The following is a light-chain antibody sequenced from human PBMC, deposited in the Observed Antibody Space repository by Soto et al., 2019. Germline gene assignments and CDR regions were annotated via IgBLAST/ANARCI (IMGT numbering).Light chain of an antibody. J-gene: IGLJ3*02. CDR1: SSDVGGYNY. CDR3: CSSAGSSWV. V-gene: IGLV2-11*01. Sequence: QSVLTQPSSVSGSPGQSVTISCTGTSSDVGGYNYVSWYQQHPGKAPKLMIYDVRKRPSGVPDRFSGSKSGNTASLPISGLQAEAEADYYCCSSAGSSWVFGGGTKLTVL. CDR2: DVR.